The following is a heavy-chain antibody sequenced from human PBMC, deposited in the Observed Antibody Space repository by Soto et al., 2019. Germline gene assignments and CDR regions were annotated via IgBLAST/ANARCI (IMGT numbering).Heavy chain of an antibody. V-gene: IGHV3-30-3*01. CDR3: ATVPWTPAAS. D-gene: IGHD6-13*01. CDR2: ISYDGSNK. CDR1: GFTFSSYA. Sequence: GGSLRLSCAASGFTFSSYAMSWVRQAPGKGLEWVAVISYDGSNKYYADSVKGRFTISRDNAKNSLYLQMNSLRAEDTAVYYCATVPWTPAASGGQGTLVTVPS. J-gene: IGHJ4*02.